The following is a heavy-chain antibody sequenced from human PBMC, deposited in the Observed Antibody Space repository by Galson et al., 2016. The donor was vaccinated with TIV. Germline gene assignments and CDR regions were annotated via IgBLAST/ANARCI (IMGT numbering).Heavy chain of an antibody. CDR2: ISSSGTYM. Sequence: SLRLSCAASGFTFSDYYMSWIRQAPGKGLEWLTHISSSGTYMNYADSVKGRFTTSRENYKSTTYLQMNRLKTEDTAVYYCARDTASVYGRGILLDSWGQGILVTVSS. D-gene: IGHD3-10*02. J-gene: IGHJ5*01. V-gene: IGHV3-11*04. CDR1: GFTFSDYY. CDR3: ARDTASVYGRGILLDS.